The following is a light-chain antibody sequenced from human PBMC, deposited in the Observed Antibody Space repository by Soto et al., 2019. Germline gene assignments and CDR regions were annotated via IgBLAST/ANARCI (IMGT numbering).Light chain of an antibody. CDR2: AAS. V-gene: IGKV1-9*01. Sequence: EIQLTQSQSFLAASGGDRDTITCRASQGISSYLAWYQQKPGKAPKLLIYAASTLQSGVPSRFSGSGSGTEFTLTSGSLQPEDLATYSCQQLNSYPQTFGQGTKLDIK. J-gene: IGKJ1*01. CDR3: QQLNSYPQT. CDR1: QGISSY.